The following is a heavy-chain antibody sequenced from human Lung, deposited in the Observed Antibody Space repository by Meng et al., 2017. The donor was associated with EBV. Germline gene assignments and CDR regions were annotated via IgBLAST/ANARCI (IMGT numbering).Heavy chain of an antibody. J-gene: IGHJ4*02. D-gene: IGHD3-16*01. V-gene: IGHV1-46*01. CDR1: GYTFTNYY. Sequence: QVQLVQSGGEVKKPGASVKVSCKASGYTFTNYYMHWVRQAPGQGLEWMGIINTSVGYTSHAQKFQGRVTMTRDTSTSTVHMEVSSLRSADTAVYYCARASRVLGGFDYWGQGTLVTVSS. CDR2: INTSVGYT. CDR3: ARASRVLGGFDY.